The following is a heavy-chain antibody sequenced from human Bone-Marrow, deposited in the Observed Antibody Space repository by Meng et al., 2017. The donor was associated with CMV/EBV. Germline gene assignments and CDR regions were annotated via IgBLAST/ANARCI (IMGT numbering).Heavy chain of an antibody. CDR1: GGSFSGCY. CDR2: INHSGST. Sequence: SETLSLTCAVYGGSFSGCYWSWIRQPPGKGLEWIGEINHSGSTNYNPSLKSRVTISVDTSKNQFSLKLSSVTAADTAVYYCARRYSSGWYDHWGQGTLVTVSS. D-gene: IGHD6-19*01. CDR3: ARRYSSGWYDH. J-gene: IGHJ4*02. V-gene: IGHV4-34*01.